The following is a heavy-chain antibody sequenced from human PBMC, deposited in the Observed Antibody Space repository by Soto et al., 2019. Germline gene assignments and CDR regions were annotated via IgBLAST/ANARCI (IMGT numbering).Heavy chain of an antibody. J-gene: IGHJ4*02. D-gene: IGHD6-19*01. Sequence: EVQLVESGGGLVKPGGSLRLSCAASGFTFSNAWMSWVRQAPGKGLEGVGRIKSKTDGGTTDYAAPVKGRFTISRDDSKSTLYLQMNSLKTEDTAVYYCTRDVYSSGWYLKDYWGQGTLVTVSS. CDR3: TRDVYSSGWYLKDY. CDR2: IKSKTDGGTT. V-gene: IGHV3-15*01. CDR1: GFTFSNAW.